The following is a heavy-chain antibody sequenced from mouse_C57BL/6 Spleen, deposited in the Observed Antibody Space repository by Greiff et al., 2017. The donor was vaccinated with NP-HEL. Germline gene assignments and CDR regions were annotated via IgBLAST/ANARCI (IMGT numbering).Heavy chain of an antibody. J-gene: IGHJ2*01. CDR3: ATNYGTGFDY. D-gene: IGHD1-1*01. CDR2: INPNNGGT. V-gene: IGHV1-22*01. CDR1: GYTFTDYN. Sequence: EVQLQESGPELVKPGASVTMSCKASGYTFTDYNMHWVKQSHGKSLEWIGYINPNNGGTSYNQKFKGKATLTVNKSSSTAYMELRSLTSEASAVYYCATNYGTGFDYWGQGTTLTVSS.